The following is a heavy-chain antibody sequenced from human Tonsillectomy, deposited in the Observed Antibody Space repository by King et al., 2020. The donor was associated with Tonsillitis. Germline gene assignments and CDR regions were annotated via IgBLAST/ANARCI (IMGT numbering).Heavy chain of an antibody. CDR2: IYYSGST. D-gene: IGHD2/OR15-2a*01. V-gene: IGHV4-39*01. CDR1: GDSISSSGYY. Sequence: QLQESGPGLVKPSETLSLTCSVSGDSISSSGYYWGWIRQPPGKGLEWIGSIYYSGSTYYDPSLKSRVTISVDTSKNQFSLKLSSVTAADTAVYYCARTFSQDAFDIWGQGTMVTVSS. J-gene: IGHJ3*02. CDR3: ARTFSQDAFDI.